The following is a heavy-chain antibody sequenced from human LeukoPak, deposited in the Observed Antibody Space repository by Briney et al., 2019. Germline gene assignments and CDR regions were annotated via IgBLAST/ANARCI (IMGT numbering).Heavy chain of an antibody. J-gene: IGHJ4*02. D-gene: IGHD3-10*01. CDR1: GFTFSSYA. Sequence: GGSLRLSCAASGFTFSSYAMHWVRQAPGKGLEYVSAISSNGGSTYYANSAKGRFTISRDNSKNTLYLQMGSLRAEDMAVYYCARDRITMVRGVLWRGYFDYWGQGTLVSVSS. CDR3: ARDRITMVRGVLWRGYFDY. CDR2: ISSNGGST. V-gene: IGHV3-64*01.